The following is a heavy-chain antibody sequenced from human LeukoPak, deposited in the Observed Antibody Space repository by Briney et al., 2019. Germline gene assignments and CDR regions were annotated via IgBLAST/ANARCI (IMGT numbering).Heavy chain of an antibody. CDR3: AKAGSSFIRYYFDY. D-gene: IGHD6-13*01. V-gene: IGHV3-48*03. CDR1: GFTFSSYE. Sequence: PGGSLRLSCAASGFTFSSYEMNWVRQAPGKGLEWVSYISSSGSTIYYADSVKGRFTISRDNAKNSLYLQMNSLRTEDTAFYYCAKAGSSFIRYYFDYWGQGALVTVSS. J-gene: IGHJ4*02. CDR2: ISSSGSTI.